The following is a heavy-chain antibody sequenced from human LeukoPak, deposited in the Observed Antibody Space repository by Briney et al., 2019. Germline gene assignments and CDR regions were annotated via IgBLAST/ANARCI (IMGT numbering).Heavy chain of an antibody. Sequence: SETLSLTCTVSGGSISSYYRSWIRQPPGKGLEWIGYIYYSGSTNYNPSLKSRVTISVDTSKNQFSLKLGSVTAADTAVYYCARSLGETVTPFDYWGQGTLVTVSS. CDR3: ARSLGETVTPFDY. CDR1: GGSISSYY. CDR2: IYYSGST. V-gene: IGHV4-59*01. J-gene: IGHJ4*02. D-gene: IGHD4-17*01.